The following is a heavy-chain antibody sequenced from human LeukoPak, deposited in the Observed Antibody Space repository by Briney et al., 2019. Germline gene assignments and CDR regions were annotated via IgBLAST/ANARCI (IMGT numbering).Heavy chain of an antibody. Sequence: GGSLRLSCAASGFTFSSYSMNWVRQAPGKGLEWVSSISSSSSYIYYADSVKGRFTISRDNAKNSLYLQMNSLRAEDTAVYYCARNKLVVPAAQPPGYWGQGTLVTVSS. CDR2: ISSSSSYI. CDR3: ARNKLVVPAAQPPGY. V-gene: IGHV3-21*01. D-gene: IGHD2-2*01. J-gene: IGHJ4*02. CDR1: GFTFSSYS.